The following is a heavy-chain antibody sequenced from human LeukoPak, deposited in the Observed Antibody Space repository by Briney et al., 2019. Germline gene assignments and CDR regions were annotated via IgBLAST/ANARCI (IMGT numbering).Heavy chain of an antibody. J-gene: IGHJ4*02. CDR1: RYTFSNYD. Sequence: ASVKVSCKASRYTFSNYDINWVRQATGQGLEWMGWMSPNSGNTGYAQKFQGRVTMTRDTSISTAYLELSNLRSDDTAAYYCVRGYSYGFYFDYWGQGSLVTVSS. V-gene: IGHV1-8*01. D-gene: IGHD5-18*01. CDR2: MSPNSGNT. CDR3: VRGYSYGFYFDY.